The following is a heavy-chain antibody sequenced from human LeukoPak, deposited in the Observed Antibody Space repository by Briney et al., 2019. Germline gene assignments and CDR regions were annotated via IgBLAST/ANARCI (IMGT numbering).Heavy chain of an antibody. V-gene: IGHV3-23*01. J-gene: IGHJ4*02. D-gene: IGHD6-19*01. CDR1: GFTFSSYA. CDR3: AKETVAVGSFITIDY. CDR2: ISTNGDRT. Sequence: GGSLRLSCAASGFTFSSYAMSWVRQAPGKGLEWVAAISTNGDRTFYTDSVKGRFTISRDDSRNTLYLQMNSLRGEDTALYYCAKETVAVGSFITIDYWGQGTLVTASS.